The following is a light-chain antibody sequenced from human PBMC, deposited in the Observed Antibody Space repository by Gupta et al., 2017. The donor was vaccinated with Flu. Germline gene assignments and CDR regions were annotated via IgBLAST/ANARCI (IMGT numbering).Light chain of an antibody. V-gene: IGLV1-44*01. J-gene: IGLJ2*01. CDR1: SSNIGSNT. Sequence: GTSSNIGSNTVSWYQQLPVTAPRLLIYSNNQRPSGVPDRFSGSKSGTTASLAISGLQSEDEADYYCAAWDGSLNGVFGGGTKLTVL. CDR2: SNN. CDR3: AAWDGSLNGV.